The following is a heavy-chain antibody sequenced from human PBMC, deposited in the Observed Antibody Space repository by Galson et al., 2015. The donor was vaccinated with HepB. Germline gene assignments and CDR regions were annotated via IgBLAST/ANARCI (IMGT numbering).Heavy chain of an antibody. J-gene: IGHJ4*02. V-gene: IGHV3-30*02. Sequence: SLRLSCAASGFTFSSYGMHWVRQAPGKGLEWVAFIRYDGSNKYYADSVKGRFTISRDNSKNTLYLQMNSLRAEDTAVYYCAKDQSFGHIVVVTATDYWGQGTLVTVSS. D-gene: IGHD2-21*02. CDR1: GFTFSSYG. CDR3: AKDQSFGHIVVVTATDY. CDR2: IRYDGSNK.